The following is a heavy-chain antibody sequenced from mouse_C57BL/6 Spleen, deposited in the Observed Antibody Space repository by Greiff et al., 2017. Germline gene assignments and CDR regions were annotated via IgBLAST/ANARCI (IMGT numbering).Heavy chain of an antibody. CDR1: GYSFTSGYY. V-gene: IGHV3-6*01. CDR2: ITYDGST. J-gene: IGHJ4*01. CDR3: ARGSPWGAMDY. Sequence: EVQLQQSGPGLVKPSQSLSLSCSASGYSFTSGYYWYWIRQLPGKLLEWVGFITYDGSTNYNPSLKNRISITRDTSKNHVFLKLKTVTTEDTATYYCARGSPWGAMDYWGQGTSVTVSS.